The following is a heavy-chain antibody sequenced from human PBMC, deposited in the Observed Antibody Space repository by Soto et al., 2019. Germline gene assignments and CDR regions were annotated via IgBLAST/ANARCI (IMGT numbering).Heavy chain of an antibody. Sequence: QVQLRESGPGLVKPSQTLSLTCHVSGAAISSGDYWSWLRQHPGRGMEWIGHMDVSGNTYYNPSLKSRVIISLDTSENQFSLNVYSVTAADTAVYYCARDARGYILESWGQGTLVSVSS. CDR3: ARDARGYILES. CDR2: MDVSGNT. V-gene: IGHV4-31*03. CDR1: GAAISSGDY. D-gene: IGHD3-22*01. J-gene: IGHJ4*02.